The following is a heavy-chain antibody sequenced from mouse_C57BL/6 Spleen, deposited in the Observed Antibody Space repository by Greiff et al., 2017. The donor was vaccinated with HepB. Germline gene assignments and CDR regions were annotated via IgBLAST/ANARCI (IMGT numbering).Heavy chain of an antibody. CDR3: ARDSSGYGAIDY. J-gene: IGHJ4*01. V-gene: IGHV1-64*01. CDR1: GYTFTSYW. D-gene: IGHD3-2*02. Sequence: QVQLQQPGAELVKPGASVKLSCKASGYTFTSYWMHWVKQRPGQGLEWIGMIHPNSGSTNYNEKFKSKATLTVDKSSSTAYMQLSSLTSEDSAVYYCARDSSGYGAIDYWGQGTSVTVSS. CDR2: IHPNSGST.